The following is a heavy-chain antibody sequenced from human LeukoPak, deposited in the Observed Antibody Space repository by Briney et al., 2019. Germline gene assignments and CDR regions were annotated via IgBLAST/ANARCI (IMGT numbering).Heavy chain of an antibody. J-gene: IGHJ4*02. D-gene: IGHD5-12*01. Sequence: GGSLRLSCAASGFTFSTYGMRWVRQAPGKGLEWVSGISNSGGDTYYADSVKGRFTISRDNSKNTLYLQMNSLRAEDTAVYYCAKTGSGYYYFDYWGQGTLVTVSS. CDR2: ISNSGGDT. CDR1: GFTFSTYG. CDR3: AKTGSGYYYFDY. V-gene: IGHV3-23*01.